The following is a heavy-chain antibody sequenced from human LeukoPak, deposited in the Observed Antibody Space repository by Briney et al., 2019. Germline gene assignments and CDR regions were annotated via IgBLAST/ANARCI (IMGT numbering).Heavy chain of an antibody. J-gene: IGHJ3*02. Sequence: GGSLRLSCAASGFTVSSNYMSWVRQAPGKGLEWVSVIYSGGSTYYADSVKGRFTISRDNSKNTLYLQMNSLRAEDTAVYYCARETTVTRDAFAIWGQGTMVTVSS. CDR1: GFTVSSNY. CDR3: ARETTVTRDAFAI. D-gene: IGHD4-17*01. V-gene: IGHV3-53*01. CDR2: IYSGGST.